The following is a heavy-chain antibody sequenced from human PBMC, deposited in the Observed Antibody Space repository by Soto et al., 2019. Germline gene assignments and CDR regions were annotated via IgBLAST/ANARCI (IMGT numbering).Heavy chain of an antibody. CDR2: ISAYNGNT. V-gene: IGHV1-18*04. CDR3: ARDQLELLAGYDYGMDV. D-gene: IGHD1-7*01. Sequence: QVQLVQSGAEVKKPGASVKVSCKASGYTFTSYGISWVRQAPGQGLAWMGWISAYNGNTNYAQKLQGRVTMTTDTSTSTAYMELRSLRSDDTAVYYCARDQLELLAGYDYGMDVWGQGTTVTVSS. CDR1: GYTFTSYG. J-gene: IGHJ6*02.